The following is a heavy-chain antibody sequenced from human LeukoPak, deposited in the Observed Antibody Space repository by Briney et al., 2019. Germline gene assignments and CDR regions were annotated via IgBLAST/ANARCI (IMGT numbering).Heavy chain of an antibody. D-gene: IGHD3-9*01. Sequence: GGSLRLSCAASGFSFSSFGINWVRQAPGKGLEWVSYIGNSGTAIYYADSVKGRFTISRDNAKNSLYLQMNSLRAEDTAVYYCARAPWDDILTGFDYWGQGILVTVSS. J-gene: IGHJ4*02. CDR3: ARAPWDDILTGFDY. CDR1: GFSFSSFG. V-gene: IGHV3-48*04. CDR2: IGNSGTAI.